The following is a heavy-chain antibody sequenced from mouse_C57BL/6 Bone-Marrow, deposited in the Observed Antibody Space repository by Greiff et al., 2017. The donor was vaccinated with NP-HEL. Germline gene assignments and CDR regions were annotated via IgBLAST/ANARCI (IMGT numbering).Heavy chain of an antibody. CDR3: TRGKLLRSFAY. J-gene: IGHJ3*01. CDR2: ISSGGDYI. V-gene: IGHV5-9-1*02. CDR1: GFTFSSYA. Sequence: EVQGVESGEGLVKPGGSLKLSCAASGFTFSSYAMSWVRQTPEKRLEWVAYISSGGDYIYYADTVKGRFTISRDNARNILYLQMSSLKSEDTAMYYCTRGKLLRSFAYWGQGTLVTVSA. D-gene: IGHD1-1*01.